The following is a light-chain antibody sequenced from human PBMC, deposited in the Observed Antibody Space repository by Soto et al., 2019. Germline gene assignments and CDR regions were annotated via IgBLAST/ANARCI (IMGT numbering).Light chain of an antibody. CDR1: SNDIGGYNL. Sequence: QSVLTQPASVSGSPGQSITISCTWTSNDIGGYNLVSWYQQHPGKAPKLIIYEASERPSGVSDRFSGSRSGNTASLTISTLQAEDEADYSCCSFAGGATFVFGGGTKLTVL. J-gene: IGLJ2*01. CDR3: CSFAGGATFV. V-gene: IGLV2-23*02. CDR2: EAS.